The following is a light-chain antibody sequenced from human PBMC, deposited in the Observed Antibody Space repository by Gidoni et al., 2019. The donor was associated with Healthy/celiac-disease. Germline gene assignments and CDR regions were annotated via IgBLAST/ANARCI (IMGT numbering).Light chain of an antibody. V-gene: IGKV1-5*03. CDR1: QSISSW. J-gene: IGKJ1*01. CDR3: QQYNSYSWT. CDR2: KAS. Sequence: DIQMHPSPSTLSASVGDRVTITCRASQSISSWLAWYQQKPGKAPKLLIYKASSLESGVPSRFSGSGSGTEFTLTISSRQPDDFATYYCQQYNSYSWTFGQGTKVEIK.